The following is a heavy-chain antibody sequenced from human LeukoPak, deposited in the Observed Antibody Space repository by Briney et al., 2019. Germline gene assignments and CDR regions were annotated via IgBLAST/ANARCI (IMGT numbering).Heavy chain of an antibody. V-gene: IGHV3-66*01. D-gene: IGHD3-22*01. CDR2: IYSGGST. J-gene: IGHJ6*02. CDR1: GFTISSNY. Sequence: TGGSLRLSCAASGFTISSNYMSWVRQAPGKGLEWVSVIYSGGSTYYADSVKGRFTISRDNSKNTLYLQMNSLRAEDTAVYYRARDGYDSSGYYYVPGLYYGMDVWGQGTTVTVSS. CDR3: ARDGYDSSGYYYVPGLYYGMDV.